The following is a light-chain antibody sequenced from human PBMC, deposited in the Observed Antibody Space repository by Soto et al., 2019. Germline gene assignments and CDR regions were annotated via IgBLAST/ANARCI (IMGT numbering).Light chain of an antibody. CDR1: SGHSSYA. J-gene: IGLJ3*02. CDR2: LNSDGSH. V-gene: IGLV4-69*01. Sequence: QLVLTQSPSASASLGASVKLTCTLSSGHSSYAIAWHQQQPEKGPRYLMRLNSDGSHTKGDGIPDLFSGSSSGAERYLTISSLQSEDEAYYYCQTWGTGIWVFGGGTKLTVL. CDR3: QTWGTGIWV.